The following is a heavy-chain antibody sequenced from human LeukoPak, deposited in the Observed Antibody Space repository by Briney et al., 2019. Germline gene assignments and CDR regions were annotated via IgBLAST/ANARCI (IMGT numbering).Heavy chain of an antibody. Sequence: ASVKVSCKASGGTFSSYAISWVRRAPGQGLEWMGRIIPILGIANYAQKFQGRVTITADKSTSTAYMELSSLRSEDTAVYYCAGSVTTSYYYYGMDVWGQGTTVTVSS. CDR3: AGSVTTSYYYYGMDV. D-gene: IGHD4-17*01. J-gene: IGHJ6*02. CDR1: GGTFSSYA. CDR2: IIPILGIA. V-gene: IGHV1-69*04.